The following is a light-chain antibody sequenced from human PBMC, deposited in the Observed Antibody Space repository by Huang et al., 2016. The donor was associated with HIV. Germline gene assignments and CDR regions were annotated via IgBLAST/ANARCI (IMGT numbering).Light chain of an antibody. Sequence: IQLTQSPSSLSASVGDRVTIACRASQGIRTYLAWYQQRPGTAPTLLIHAASTLRSGVPERFSGGGSGTDFTLTINSLQPEDFATYYCQQFNTYPYTFGQGTTLEFK. CDR1: QGIRTY. CDR2: AAS. J-gene: IGKJ2*01. V-gene: IGKV1-9*01. CDR3: QQFNTYPYT.